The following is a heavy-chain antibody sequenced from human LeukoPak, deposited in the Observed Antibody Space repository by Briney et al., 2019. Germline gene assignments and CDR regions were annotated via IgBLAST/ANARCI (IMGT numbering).Heavy chain of an antibody. CDR3: ARTYYYDSSGYYYFDY. Sequence: ASVTVSCKASGYTFTGYYMHWVRQAPGQGLEWMGWINPNSGGTNYAQKFQGRVTMTRDTSISTAYMELSRLRSDDTAVYYCARTYYYDSSGYYYFDYWGQGTLVTVSS. V-gene: IGHV1-2*02. CDR2: INPNSGGT. J-gene: IGHJ4*02. D-gene: IGHD3-22*01. CDR1: GYTFTGYY.